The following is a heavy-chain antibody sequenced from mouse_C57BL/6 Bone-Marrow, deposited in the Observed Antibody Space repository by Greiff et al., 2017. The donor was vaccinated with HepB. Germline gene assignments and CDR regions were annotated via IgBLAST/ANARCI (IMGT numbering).Heavy chain of an antibody. Sequence: VKLQQPGAELVMPGASVKLSCKASGYTFTSYWMHWVKQRPGQGLEWIGEIDPSDSYTNYNQKFKGKSTLTVDKSSSTAYMQLSSLTSEDSAVYYCARRMITTVWYFDVWGTGTTVTVSS. CDR2: IDPSDSYT. J-gene: IGHJ1*03. D-gene: IGHD1-1*01. CDR3: ARRMITTVWYFDV. V-gene: IGHV1-69*01. CDR1: GYTFTSYW.